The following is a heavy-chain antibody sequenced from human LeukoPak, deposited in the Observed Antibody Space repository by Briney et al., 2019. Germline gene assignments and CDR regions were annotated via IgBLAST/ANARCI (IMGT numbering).Heavy chain of an antibody. CDR2: IKSKTDGGTT. Sequence: PGGSLRLSCAASGFTFSNAWMSWVRQAPGKGLEWVGRIKSKTDGGTTDYAAPVKGRFTISRDDSKNTLYLQMNSLKTEDTAVYYCTTEYGYCSSTSCPGVASDIWGQGTMVTVSS. J-gene: IGHJ3*02. CDR1: GFTFSNAW. V-gene: IGHV3-15*01. D-gene: IGHD2-2*03. CDR3: TTEYGYCSSTSCPGVASDI.